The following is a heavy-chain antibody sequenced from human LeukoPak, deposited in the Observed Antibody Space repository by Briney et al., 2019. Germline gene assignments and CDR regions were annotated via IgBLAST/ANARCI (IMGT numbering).Heavy chain of an antibody. J-gene: IGHJ4*02. D-gene: IGHD3-22*01. V-gene: IGHV4-4*02. CDR2: IYHSGST. CDR3: ARGINADYDSSGYYYY. Sequence: SETLSLTCAVSGGSISSRNWWSWVRQPPGKGLEWIGEIYHSGSTNYNPSLKSRVTISVDKSKNQFSLKLSSVTAADTAVYYCARGINADYDSSGYYYYWGQGTLVTVSS. CDR1: GGSISSRNW.